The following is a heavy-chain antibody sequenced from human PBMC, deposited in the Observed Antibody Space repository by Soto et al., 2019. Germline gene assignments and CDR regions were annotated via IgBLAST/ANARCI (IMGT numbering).Heavy chain of an antibody. CDR2: ISASNGNT. J-gene: IGHJ4*02. V-gene: IGHV1-18*01. CDR1: GYMFISYG. CDR3: VRDLDGSGSYYTDY. D-gene: IGHD3-10*01. Sequence: XSVKVSCKASGYMFISYGINWVRQAPGQGLEWMGWISASNGNTKYAQNFQGRVTMTTDTSTSTAYMEMRSLRSDDTAVYYCVRDLDGSGSYYTDYWGPGTLVTVSS.